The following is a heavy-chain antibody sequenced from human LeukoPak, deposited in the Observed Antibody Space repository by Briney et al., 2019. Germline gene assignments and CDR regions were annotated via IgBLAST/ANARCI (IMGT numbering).Heavy chain of an antibody. Sequence: ASVKVSCKASGYTFTSYGISWVRQAPGQGLEWMGWISAYNGNTNYAQKLQGRVTMTTDTSTSTAYMELRSPRSDDTAVYYCARDYDFWSGYYSSTRGYFGYWGQGTLVTVSS. V-gene: IGHV1-18*01. CDR1: GYTFTSYG. D-gene: IGHD3-3*01. CDR2: ISAYNGNT. J-gene: IGHJ4*02. CDR3: ARDYDFWSGYYSSTRGYFGY.